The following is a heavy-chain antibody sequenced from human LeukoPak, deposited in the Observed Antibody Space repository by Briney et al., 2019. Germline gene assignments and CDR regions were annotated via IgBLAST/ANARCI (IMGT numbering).Heavy chain of an antibody. Sequence: GASVKVSCKASGYTFTGYYMHWVRQAPGQGLEWMGWINPNSGGTNYAQKFQGRVTMTRDTSISTAYMELSRLRSDDTAVYYCAGENPLSFMVRGVILWFDPWGQGTLVTVSS. CDR3: AGENPLSFMVRGVILWFDP. D-gene: IGHD3-10*01. CDR2: INPNSGGT. J-gene: IGHJ5*02. CDR1: GYTFTGYY. V-gene: IGHV1-2*02.